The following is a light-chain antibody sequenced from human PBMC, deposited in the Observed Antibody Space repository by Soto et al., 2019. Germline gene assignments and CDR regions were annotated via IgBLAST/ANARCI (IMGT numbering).Light chain of an antibody. Sequence: DIQMTQSPSTLSGSVGDRVTITCRASQTISSWLAWYHQKPGEAPNLLIFDASNLESGVPSRFSGSGSGTEFTLTISSLQPEDFGIYYCQQYENYWTFGQGTKVDI. V-gene: IGKV1-5*01. CDR2: DAS. CDR1: QTISSW. J-gene: IGKJ1*01. CDR3: QQYENYWT.